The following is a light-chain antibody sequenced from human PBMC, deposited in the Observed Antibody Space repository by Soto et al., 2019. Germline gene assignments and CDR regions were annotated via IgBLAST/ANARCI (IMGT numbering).Light chain of an antibody. CDR2: EVI. Sequence: QSALTQPASVSGSPGQSITISFTGTSSDVGAYSYVSWYQQQPGKAPKLMIYEVINRPSGVSNRFSGSKSGNTASLTISGLRAEDEAYYYCSSFTSSNTGVFGTGTKVTVL. CDR1: SSDVGAYSY. J-gene: IGLJ1*01. CDR3: SSFTSSNTGV. V-gene: IGLV2-14*01.